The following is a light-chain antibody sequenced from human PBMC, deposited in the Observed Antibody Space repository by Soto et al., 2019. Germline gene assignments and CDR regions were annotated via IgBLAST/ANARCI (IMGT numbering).Light chain of an antibody. V-gene: IGLV1-47*01. J-gene: IGLJ1*01. Sequence: QSALNQPPSASGTPGQRVTISCSGSSSNIGSNYVYWYQQLPGTAPKLLIYRNNQRPSGVPDRFSGSKSGTSASLAISGLRSDDEADYYCESWDDSLSGYVFGTGTKVTVL. CDR2: RNN. CDR1: SSNIGSNY. CDR3: ESWDDSLSGYV.